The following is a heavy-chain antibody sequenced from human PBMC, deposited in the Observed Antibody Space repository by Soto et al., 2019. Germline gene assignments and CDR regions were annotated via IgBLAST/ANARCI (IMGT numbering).Heavy chain of an antibody. D-gene: IGHD3-3*01. V-gene: IGHV4-39*01. Sequence: SETLSLTCTVSGGSISSSSYYWGWIRQPPGKGLEWIGSIYYSGSTYYNPSLKSRVTISVDTSKNQFSLKLSSVTAADTAVYYCARPNGDFWSGYFGWFDPWGQGTLVTVS. CDR3: ARPNGDFWSGYFGWFDP. J-gene: IGHJ5*02. CDR1: GGSISSSSYY. CDR2: IYYSGST.